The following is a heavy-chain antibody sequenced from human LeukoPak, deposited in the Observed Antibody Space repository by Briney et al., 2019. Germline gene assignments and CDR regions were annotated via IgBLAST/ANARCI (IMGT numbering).Heavy chain of an antibody. Sequence: GGSLRLSCLASGFTFSSRWMNWVRQAPGKGLEWVSYIISSSSTIYYADSVKGRFTISRDNAKNSLYLQMNSLRADDTAVYYCARAVGHGSGSPRMDVWGNGTTVTVSS. CDR3: ARAVGHGSGSPRMDV. D-gene: IGHD3-10*01. J-gene: IGHJ6*04. CDR2: IISSSSTI. V-gene: IGHV3-48*01. CDR1: GFTFSSRW.